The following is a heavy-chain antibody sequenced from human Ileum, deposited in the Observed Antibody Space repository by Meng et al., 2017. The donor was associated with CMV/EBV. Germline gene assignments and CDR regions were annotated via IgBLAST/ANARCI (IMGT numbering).Heavy chain of an antibody. Sequence: GESLKISCAASGFSFSDYWMHWVRQVPGKGLVWVSRIYSDAISTNYADSVKGRFTISRDNAKNTLYLQTNSLRAEDTAVYYCAREKDSNGRFFDSWGQGTLVTVSS. CDR2: IYSDAIST. CDR1: GFSFSDYW. V-gene: IGHV3-74*01. CDR3: AREKDSNGRFFDS. J-gene: IGHJ4*02. D-gene: IGHD5-18*01.